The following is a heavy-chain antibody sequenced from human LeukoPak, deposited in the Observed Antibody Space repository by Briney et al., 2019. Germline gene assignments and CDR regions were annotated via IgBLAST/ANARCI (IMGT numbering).Heavy chain of an antibody. CDR1: GGSISSYY. V-gene: IGHV4-59*01. Sequence: SETLSLTCTVSGGSISSYYWSWIRQPPGKGLEWIGYIYYSGSTNYNPSLKSRVTISVDTSKNQFSLKLSSVTAADTAVYYCARATLGISAFDIWGQGTMVTVSS. J-gene: IGHJ3*02. D-gene: IGHD2/OR15-2a*01. CDR2: IYYSGST. CDR3: ARATLGISAFDI.